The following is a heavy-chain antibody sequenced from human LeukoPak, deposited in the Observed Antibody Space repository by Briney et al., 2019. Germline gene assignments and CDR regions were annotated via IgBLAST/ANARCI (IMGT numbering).Heavy chain of an antibody. CDR2: IYYSGST. V-gene: IGHV4-39*07. Sequence: PSETLSLTCTVSGGSISSSSYYWGWIRQPPGKGLEWIGSIYYSGSTYYNPSLKSRVTISVDTSKNQFSLKLSSVTAADTAVYYCARYSGSWRPHFDYWGQGTLVTVSS. D-gene: IGHD1-26*01. J-gene: IGHJ4*02. CDR3: ARYSGSWRPHFDY. CDR1: GGSISSSSYY.